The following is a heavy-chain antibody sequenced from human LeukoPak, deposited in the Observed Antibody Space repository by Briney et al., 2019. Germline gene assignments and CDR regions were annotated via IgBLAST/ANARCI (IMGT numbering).Heavy chain of an antibody. CDR1: GVSISSYY. J-gene: IGHJ6*03. Sequence: KPSETLSLTCTVSGVSISSYYWSWIRQPPGKGLEWVGYIYYSGSTNYNPSLKSGVTISVDTSKNQFSLKLSSVTAADTAVYYCARETSQKGAHYMDVWGKGTTVTISS. CDR2: IYYSGST. CDR3: ARETSQKGAHYMDV. V-gene: IGHV4-59*01. D-gene: IGHD3-16*01.